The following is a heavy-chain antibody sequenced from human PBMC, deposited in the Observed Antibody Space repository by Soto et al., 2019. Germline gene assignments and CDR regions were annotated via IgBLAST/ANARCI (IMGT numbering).Heavy chain of an antibody. V-gene: IGHV3-23*01. D-gene: IGHD3-10*01. Sequence: EVLLLESGGGLIEPGGSLRLACAASGFTFSSCAMSWVRQAAGKGLEWVSGISGSGSTYSADSVKGRFTISRDNSKNTAYLQMNSLRAEDMAVYYCVKSRSGSYYSALDYWGQGALVTVSS. J-gene: IGHJ4*02. CDR2: ISGSGST. CDR1: GFTFSSCA. CDR3: VKSRSGSYYSALDY.